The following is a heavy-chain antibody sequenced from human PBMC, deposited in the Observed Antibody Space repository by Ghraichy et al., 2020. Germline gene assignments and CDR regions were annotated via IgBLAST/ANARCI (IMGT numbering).Heavy chain of an antibody. CDR2: IYYSGST. J-gene: IGHJ5*02. CDR3: ARGILWFGELSWFDP. Sequence: SETLSLTCTVSGGSISSGDYYWSWIRQPPGKGLEWIGYIYYSGSTYYNPSLKSRVTISVDTSKNQFSLKLSSVTAADTAVYYCARGILWFGELSWFDPWGQGTLVTVSS. V-gene: IGHV4-30-4*01. CDR1: GGSISSGDYY. D-gene: IGHD3-10*01.